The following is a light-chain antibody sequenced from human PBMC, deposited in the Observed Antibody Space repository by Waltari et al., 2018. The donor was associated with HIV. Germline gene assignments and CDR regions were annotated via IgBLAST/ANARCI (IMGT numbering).Light chain of an antibody. CDR2: TAS. CDR3: LQHNTYPWT. J-gene: IGKJ1*01. V-gene: IGKV1-17*01. Sequence: DIQMTQSPSSLSASLGDRVTITCRASQGIRHDLAWFQQKPGKAPKRLIYTASSLQSGVPSRCSGSGSVTEFTLTISSLQPEDFATYYCLQHNTYPWTFDQGTKVEMK. CDR1: QGIRHD.